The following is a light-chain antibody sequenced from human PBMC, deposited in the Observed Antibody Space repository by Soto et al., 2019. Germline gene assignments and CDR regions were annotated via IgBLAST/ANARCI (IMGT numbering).Light chain of an antibody. Sequence: EIMMKKSPATVSVYTGESATLSCRASQSVSSDLALYQQKPGQAPRLLIYYTSTRATGFPARFSGGGSGTEFTLAISSLQSEDSAFYYCTQYNKWLITFGQGTRLEIK. J-gene: IGKJ5*01. V-gene: IGKV3-15*01. CDR3: TQYNKWLIT. CDR2: YTS. CDR1: QSVSSD.